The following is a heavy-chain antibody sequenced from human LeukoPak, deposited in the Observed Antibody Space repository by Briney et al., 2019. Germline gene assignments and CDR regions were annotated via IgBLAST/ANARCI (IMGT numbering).Heavy chain of an antibody. V-gene: IGHV4-38-2*01. CDR3: ARPRCSGGCCYSGFDY. Sequence: PSETLSLTCAVSGYSISGGYYWGWIRKRPGKGPEWFRSIYHSGSTYYNPSLKSRVTISADTSRNQFSLKLSSVTAPDTAVYYCARPRCSGGCCYSGFDYWGQGTLVTVSS. CDR2: IYHSGST. D-gene: IGHD2-15*01. J-gene: IGHJ4*02. CDR1: GYSISGGYY.